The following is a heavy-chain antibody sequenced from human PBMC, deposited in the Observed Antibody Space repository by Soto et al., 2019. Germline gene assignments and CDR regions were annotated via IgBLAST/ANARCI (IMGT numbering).Heavy chain of an antibody. CDR2: IYYSGST. CDR1: GGSISSGGYY. V-gene: IGHV4-31*03. Sequence: SETLSLTCTVSGGSISSGGYYWSWIRQHPGKGLEGIGYIYYSGSTYYNPSLKSRVTISVDTSKTQFSLKMSSVTAADTAEYYCARDGIAAAGIRRPRHLFDSWGQGTLVTVSS. J-gene: IGHJ5*01. D-gene: IGHD6-13*01. CDR3: ARDGIAAAGIRRPRHLFDS.